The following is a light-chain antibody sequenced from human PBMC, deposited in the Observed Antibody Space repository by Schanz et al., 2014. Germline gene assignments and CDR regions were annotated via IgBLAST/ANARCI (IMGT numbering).Light chain of an antibody. Sequence: QSVLTQPPSVSGAPGQRVTISCTGSSSNIGAGYGVHWYQQFPGTAPKLLIYANSRRPSGVPDRFSGSKSGTSASLAITGLQAEDEATYYCSSFEGRHNWVFGGGTKLTVL. CDR3: SSFEGRHNWV. V-gene: IGLV1-40*01. CDR1: SSNIGAGYG. J-gene: IGLJ3*02. CDR2: ANS.